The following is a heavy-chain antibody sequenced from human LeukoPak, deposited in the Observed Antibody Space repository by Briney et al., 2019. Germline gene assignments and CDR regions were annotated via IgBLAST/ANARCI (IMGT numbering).Heavy chain of an antibody. CDR1: TGSISTYY. Sequence: PSETLSLTWTVSTGSISTYYSSCIRQPPRNGLEWIGYIYYSGSMNYNRSLKTRDTISVDTSKNQFSLKLSSVTAAETAVYYCARRRYNWNSLFDYWGQGTLVTVSS. D-gene: IGHD1-7*01. CDR3: ARRRYNWNSLFDY. V-gene: IGHV4-59*08. CDR2: IYYSGSM. J-gene: IGHJ4*02.